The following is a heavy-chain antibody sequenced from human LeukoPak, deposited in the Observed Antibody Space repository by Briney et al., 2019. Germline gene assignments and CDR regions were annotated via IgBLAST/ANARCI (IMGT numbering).Heavy chain of an antibody. CDR1: GFTFSSYA. Sequence: GGSLRLSCAASGFTFSSYAMHWVRQAPGKGLEWVAVIWYDGSNKYYADSVKGRFTISRDNSKNTLYLQMNSLRAEDTAVYYCARDRVLYYYDSSGLGYWGQGTLVTVSS. J-gene: IGHJ4*02. CDR3: ARDRVLYYYDSSGLGY. V-gene: IGHV3-33*08. CDR2: IWYDGSNK. D-gene: IGHD3-22*01.